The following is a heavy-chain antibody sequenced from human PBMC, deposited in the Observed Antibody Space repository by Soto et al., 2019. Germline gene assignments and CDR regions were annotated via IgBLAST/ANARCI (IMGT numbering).Heavy chain of an antibody. CDR2: IYPGDSDT. CDR1: GYSFTSYW. J-gene: IGHJ5*02. D-gene: IGHD5-18*01. V-gene: IGHV5-51*01. CDR3: ARHPLGYRYGYNWFDP. Sequence: PGESLKISCKGSGYSFTSYWIGWVRQMPGKGLEWMGIIYPGDSDTRYSPSFQGQVTISADKSISTAYLQWSSLKASDTAMYYCARHPLGYRYGYNWFDPWGQGTLVTVSS.